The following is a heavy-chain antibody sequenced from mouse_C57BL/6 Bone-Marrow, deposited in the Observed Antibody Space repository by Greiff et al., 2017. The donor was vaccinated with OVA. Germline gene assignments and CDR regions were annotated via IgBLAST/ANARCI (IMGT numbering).Heavy chain of an antibody. CDR2: IHPNSGST. J-gene: IGHJ3*01. CDR1: GYTFTSYW. Sequence: VQLQQPGAELVKPGASVKLSCKASGYTFTSYWMHWVKQRPGQGLEWIGMIHPNSGSTNYNEKFKSKATLTVDNSSSTAYMQLSSLTSGDSAVYYCAPFITTVVGAEWGQGTLVTVSA. CDR3: APFITTVVGAE. D-gene: IGHD1-1*01. V-gene: IGHV1-64*01.